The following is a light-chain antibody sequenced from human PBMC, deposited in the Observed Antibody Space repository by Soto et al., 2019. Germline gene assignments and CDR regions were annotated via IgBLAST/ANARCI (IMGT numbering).Light chain of an antibody. CDR2: GNS. CDR1: SSNIGAGYD. J-gene: IGLJ3*02. V-gene: IGLV1-40*01. CDR3: QSYDSSLSWV. Sequence: QAVVTQPPSVSGAPGQRVTISCTGSSSNIGAGYDVHWYQRLPGTAPKLLIYGNSNRPSGVPDRFSGSKSGTSASLAITGLQAEDEADYYCQSYDSSLSWVFGGGTKLTVL.